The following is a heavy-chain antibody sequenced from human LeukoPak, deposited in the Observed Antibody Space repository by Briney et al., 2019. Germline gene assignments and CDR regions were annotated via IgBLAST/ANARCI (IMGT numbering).Heavy chain of an antibody. Sequence: GGSLRPSCAAPGFTFSSYGMHWVRQAPGKGLEWVAVISYDGSNKYYADSVKGRFTISRDNSKNTLYLQMNSLRVEDTAVYYCAPEGDGYILFDYWGQGTLVTVSS. CDR2: ISYDGSNK. CDR3: APEGDGYILFDY. V-gene: IGHV3-30*03. D-gene: IGHD5-24*01. J-gene: IGHJ4*02. CDR1: GFTFSSYG.